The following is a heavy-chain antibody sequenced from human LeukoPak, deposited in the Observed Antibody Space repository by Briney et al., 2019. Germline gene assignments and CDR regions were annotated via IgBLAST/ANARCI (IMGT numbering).Heavy chain of an antibody. CDR3: TTDTSGAFDI. Sequence: GGSLRLFCAASGFTFSNPCMSWVRQARGKGLEWVGRIKSKTGGGTTDYSAPVKGRFTISRDDSKNTLYLQMNSLKTEDTAVYYCTTDTSGAFDIWGQGTMVTVSS. CDR2: IKSKTGGGTT. CDR1: GFTFSNPC. D-gene: IGHD1-14*01. J-gene: IGHJ3*02. V-gene: IGHV3-15*01.